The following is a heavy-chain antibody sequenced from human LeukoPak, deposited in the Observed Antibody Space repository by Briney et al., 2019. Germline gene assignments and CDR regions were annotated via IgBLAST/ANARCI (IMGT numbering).Heavy chain of an antibody. J-gene: IGHJ4*02. CDR2: IYTSGST. CDR1: GGSISSGSYY. V-gene: IGHV4-61*02. D-gene: IGHD4-17*01. Sequence: SETLSLTCTVSGGSISSGSYYWSWIRQPAGKGLEWIGRIYTSGSTNYNPSLKSRVTISVDTSKNQFSLKLSSVTAADTAVYYCARGEVYGDLGFDYWGQGTLVTVSS. CDR3: ARGEVYGDLGFDY.